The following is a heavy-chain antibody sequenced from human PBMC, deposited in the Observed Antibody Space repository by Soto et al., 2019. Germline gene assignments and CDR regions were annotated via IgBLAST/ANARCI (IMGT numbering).Heavy chain of an antibody. CDR1: GFSLSTVGMH. D-gene: IGHD1-1*01. CDR2: IDLDDDK. V-gene: IGHV2-70*04. CDR3: GRMNTTHSFAF. J-gene: IGHJ4*02. Sequence: SGPTLVNPTQTLTLTCTFSGFSLSTVGMHVSWIRQPPGKALEWLARIDLDDDKWYSPSLKTRLTISKDTSKNRVVLTMTNMDTVDTSTYYCGRMNTTHSFAFWGQGTLVTVYS.